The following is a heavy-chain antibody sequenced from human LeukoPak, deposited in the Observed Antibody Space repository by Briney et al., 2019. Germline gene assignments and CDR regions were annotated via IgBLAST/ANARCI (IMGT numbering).Heavy chain of an antibody. CDR3: ARDGVGSGWYRGVDY. D-gene: IGHD6-19*01. CDR1: GYSISSGYY. Sequence: KPSETLSLTCAVSGYSISSGYYWSWIRQPPGKGLEWIGSIYHSGSTYYNPSLKSRVTISVDTSKNQFSLKLSSVTAADTAVYYCARDGVGSGWYRGVDYWGQGTLVTVSS. V-gene: IGHV4-38-2*02. J-gene: IGHJ4*02. CDR2: IYHSGST.